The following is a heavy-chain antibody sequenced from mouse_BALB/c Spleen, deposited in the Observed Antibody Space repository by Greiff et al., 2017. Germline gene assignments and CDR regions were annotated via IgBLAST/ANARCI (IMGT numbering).Heavy chain of an antibody. CDR3: SPYYGNFHYYAMDY. J-gene: IGHJ4*01. D-gene: IGHD2-10*01. Sequence: QVQLQQSGAELAKPGASVQMSCKASGYTFTSYWMHWVKQRPGQGLEWIGYINPSTGYTEYNQKFKDKATLTADKSSSTAYMQLSSLTSEDSAVYYCSPYYGNFHYYAMDYWGQGTSVTVSS. V-gene: IGHV1-7*01. CDR1: GYTFTSYW. CDR2: INPSTGYT.